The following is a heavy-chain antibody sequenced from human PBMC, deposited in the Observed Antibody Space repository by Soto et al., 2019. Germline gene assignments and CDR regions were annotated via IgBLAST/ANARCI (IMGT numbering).Heavy chain of an antibody. CDR1: GYTFTGYY. D-gene: IGHD3-10*01. V-gene: IGHV1-2*04. J-gene: IGHJ4*02. CDR3: AREGYGSGSYDYFDY. CDR2: INPNSGGT. Sequence: QVQLVQSGAEVKKPGASVKVSYKASGYTFTGYYMHWVRQAPGQGLEWMGWINPNSGGTNYAQKFQGWVTMTRDTSISTAYMELTRLRSDDTAVYYCAREGYGSGSYDYFDYWGQGTLVTVSS.